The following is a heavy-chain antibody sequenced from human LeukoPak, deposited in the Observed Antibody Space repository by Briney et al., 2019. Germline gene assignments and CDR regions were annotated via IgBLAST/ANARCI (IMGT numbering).Heavy chain of an antibody. J-gene: IGHJ4*02. CDR2: ISSSSSYI. D-gene: IGHD3-22*01. CDR3: ARDSDSSGYYFVGGYDY. CDR1: GFTFSSYS. Sequence: PGGSLRLSCAASGFTFSSYSMNWVRQAPGKGLEWVSSISSSSSYIYYADSVKGRFTISRDNAKNSLYLKMNSLRAADTAVYYCARDSDSSGYYFVGGYDYWGQGTLVTVSS. V-gene: IGHV3-21*01.